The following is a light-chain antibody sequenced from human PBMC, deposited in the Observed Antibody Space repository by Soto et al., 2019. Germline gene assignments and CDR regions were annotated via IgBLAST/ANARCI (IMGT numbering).Light chain of an antibody. CDR3: QQYDNWPPGT. J-gene: IGKJ2*01. V-gene: IGKV3-15*01. Sequence: ERVMTQSPATLSVSPGERATLSCRASQSVSNNLAWYQQKPGQAPRLLIYGASTRATAIPARFSGSGSGTEFTLTISSLQSEDFAVYYCQQYDNWPPGTFGQGTKLEI. CDR2: GAS. CDR1: QSVSNN.